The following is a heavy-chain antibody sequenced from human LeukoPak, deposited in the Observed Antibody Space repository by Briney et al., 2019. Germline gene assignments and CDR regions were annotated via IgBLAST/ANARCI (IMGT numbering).Heavy chain of an antibody. D-gene: IGHD2-2*01. CDR2: IIPIFGTA. Sequence: ASVKVSCKASGATFSSYAISWARQAPGQGLEWMGRIIPIFGTAHYAEKFQGRVTITADESTTTTYMELTSLRSEDTAMYYCARDWGYCSSTNCYEGKLWGQGTLVTVSS. CDR1: GATFSSYA. CDR3: ARDWGYCSSTNCYEGKL. V-gene: IGHV1-69*13. J-gene: IGHJ4*02.